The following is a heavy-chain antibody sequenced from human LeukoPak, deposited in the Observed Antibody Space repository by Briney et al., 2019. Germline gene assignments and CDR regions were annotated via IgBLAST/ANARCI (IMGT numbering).Heavy chain of an antibody. D-gene: IGHD5-12*01. V-gene: IGHV4-31*03. J-gene: IGHJ4*02. CDR3: ARDYPHSRYDYFDF. CDR2: IYSSGST. CDR1: GGSISSGGYY. Sequence: SETLSLTCSVSGGSISSGGYYWSWIRQRPGEGLEWIGYIYSSGSTYYNPSLKSRVTISVDTSKNQFSLKLGSVTAADTAVYYCARDYPHSRYDYFDFWGQGTLVTVSS.